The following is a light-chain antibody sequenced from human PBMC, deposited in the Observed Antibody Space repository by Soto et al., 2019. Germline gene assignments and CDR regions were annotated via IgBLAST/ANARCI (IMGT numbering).Light chain of an antibody. CDR3: QQYGSSSWT. J-gene: IGKJ1*01. CDR2: DAS. V-gene: IGKV3-20*01. CDR1: QSVDSSY. Sequence: EIVLTQSPGTLSLSPGERATLSCRASQSVDSSYLAWYQQKPGQAPRLLIYDASSRATGIPDRFSGSGSGTEFTLTISRLEPEDFAVYYCQQYGSSSWTFGQGTKVEIK.